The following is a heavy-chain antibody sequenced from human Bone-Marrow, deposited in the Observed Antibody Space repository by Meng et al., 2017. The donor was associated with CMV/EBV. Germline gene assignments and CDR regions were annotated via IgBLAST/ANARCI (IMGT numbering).Heavy chain of an antibody. Sequence: GESLKISCAASGFTFSNAWMSWVRQAPGKGLEWVGSIKSNTEGGTTDYAAPVKGRFTISRDDSKNTLHLQMNSLKTEDTDVYYYTTDRDDFWSGYQDYWGQGTMVTVSS. CDR1: GFTFSNAW. J-gene: IGHJ4*01. D-gene: IGHD3-3*01. V-gene: IGHV3-15*01. CDR3: TTDRDDFWSGYQDY. CDR2: IKSNTEGGTT.